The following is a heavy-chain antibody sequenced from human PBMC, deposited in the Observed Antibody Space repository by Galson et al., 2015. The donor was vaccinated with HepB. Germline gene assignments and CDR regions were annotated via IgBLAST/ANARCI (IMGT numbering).Heavy chain of an antibody. D-gene: IGHD1-26*01. CDR3: AKDRGDSGSYGIADY. Sequence: SLRLSCAASGFTFSSYGMHWVRQAPGRGLEWVANISHDGANKYYADSVKGRFTFSRDNSKNTLYLQMNSLRAEDTAVYYCAKDRGDSGSYGIADYWGQGTLVTVSS. J-gene: IGHJ4*02. CDR1: GFTFSSYG. V-gene: IGHV3-30*18. CDR2: ISHDGANK.